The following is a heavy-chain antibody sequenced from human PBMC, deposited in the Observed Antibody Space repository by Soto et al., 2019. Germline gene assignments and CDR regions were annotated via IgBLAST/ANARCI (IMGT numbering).Heavy chain of an antibody. CDR3: ARVQAGTIDY. V-gene: IGHV4-59*01. Sequence: PSETLSLTCTVSRGSISSYNWSWLRQPPGKGLEWIGYIYYSGSTNYNPSLKSRVTISVDTSKNQFSLKLSSVTAADTAVYYCARVQAGTIDYWGQGALVTVSS. J-gene: IGHJ4*02. D-gene: IGHD1-1*01. CDR1: RGSISSYN. CDR2: IYYSGST.